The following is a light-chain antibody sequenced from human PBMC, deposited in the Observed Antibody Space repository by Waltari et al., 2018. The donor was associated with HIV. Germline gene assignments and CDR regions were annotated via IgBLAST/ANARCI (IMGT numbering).Light chain of an antibody. CDR3: QQYRSTPRT. CDR2: DAS. Sequence: EIVLTQSPGALSLSPGERTTLSCSASQSLSSTYLAWYQQKPGQPPRLLMYDASTRATGIPDRFSGSGSGTDFTLTISRLEPEDFAVYYCQQYRSTPRTFGGGTRVQIK. CDR1: QSLSSTY. J-gene: IGKJ4*01. V-gene: IGKV3-20*01.